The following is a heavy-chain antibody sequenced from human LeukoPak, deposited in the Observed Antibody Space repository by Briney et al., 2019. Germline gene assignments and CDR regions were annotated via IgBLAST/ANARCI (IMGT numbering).Heavy chain of an antibody. V-gene: IGHV3-7*01. CDR3: ARDFGSGWSPVDY. D-gene: IGHD6-19*01. CDR2: IKEDGSDK. J-gene: IGHJ4*02. CDR1: GFTFSSYW. Sequence: GALRLSCAASGFTFSSYWMSWVCQAPGKGLEWVAEIKEDGSDKYHVDSVKGRFTISRDNARNSLYLQMSSLRAEDTAVYYCARDFGSGWSPVDYWGQGTLVTVSS.